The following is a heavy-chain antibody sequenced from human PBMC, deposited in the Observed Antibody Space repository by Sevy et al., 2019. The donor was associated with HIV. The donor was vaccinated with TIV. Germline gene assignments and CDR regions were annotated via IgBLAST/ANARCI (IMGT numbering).Heavy chain of an antibody. D-gene: IGHD3-22*01. CDR1: GYTLTKLS. Sequence: ASVKVSCKVSGYTLTKLSMHSVRQAPGKRLEWMGSFDPEDGERMYAQKFQGRVTLTEDTSADTAYMELSSLRSEDTAVYYCAATKDYYDNSGSPFDYWGQRTLVTVSS. CDR3: AATKDYYDNSGSPFDY. CDR2: FDPEDGER. J-gene: IGHJ4*02. V-gene: IGHV1-24*01.